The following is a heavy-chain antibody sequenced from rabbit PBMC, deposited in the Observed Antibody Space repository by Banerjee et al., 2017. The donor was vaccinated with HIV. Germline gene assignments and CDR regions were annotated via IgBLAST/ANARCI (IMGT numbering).Heavy chain of an antibody. D-gene: IGHD4-1*01. CDR1: GFTLSTYY. Sequence: HLKESGGGLVQPGGSLKLSCTASGFTLSTYYMNWVRQAPGKGLEWIGYIDPVFGITYYANWVNGRFSISSHNAQNTLFLQLNSLTAADTATYFCVREVAAKFGLWGPGTLVTVS. CDR3: VREVAAKFGL. CDR2: IDPVFGIT. V-gene: IGHV1S7*01. J-gene: IGHJ4*01.